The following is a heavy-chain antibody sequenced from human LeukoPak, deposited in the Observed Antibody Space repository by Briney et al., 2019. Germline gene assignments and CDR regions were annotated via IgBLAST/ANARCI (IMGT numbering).Heavy chain of an antibody. CDR2: INPNSGGT. J-gene: IGHJ5*02. CDR1: GYTFTGYY. D-gene: IGHD2-2*01. V-gene: IGHV1-2*02. CDR3: ASRPPRTYCSSTSCYNP. Sequence: ASVKVSCKASGYTFTGYYMHWVRQAPGQGLEWMGWINPNSGGTNYAQKFQGRVTMTRDTSISTAYMELSRLRSDDTAVYYCASRPPRTYCSSTSCYNPWGQGTLVTASS.